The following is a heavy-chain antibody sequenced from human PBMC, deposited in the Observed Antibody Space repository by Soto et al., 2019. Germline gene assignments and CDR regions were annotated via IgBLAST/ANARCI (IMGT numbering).Heavy chain of an antibody. CDR2: IWYDGSNK. CDR1: GFTFSSYG. Sequence: PGGSLRLSCAASGFTFSSYGMHWVRQAPGKGLEWVAVIWYDGSNKYYADSVKGRFTISRANSKNTLYLQMSGLRADDTAVYYCAEDITYFDYWGQGALVTVSS. V-gene: IGHV3-33*06. J-gene: IGHJ4*02. D-gene: IGHD1-20*01. CDR3: AEDITYFDY.